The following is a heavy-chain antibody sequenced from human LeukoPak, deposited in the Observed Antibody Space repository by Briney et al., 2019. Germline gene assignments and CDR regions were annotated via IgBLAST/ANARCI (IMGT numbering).Heavy chain of an antibody. CDR2: ISSSSSTI. J-gene: IGHJ4*02. V-gene: IGHV3-48*04. CDR1: GFTFSSFG. D-gene: IGHD3-16*02. Sequence: PGGSLRLSCAASGFTFSSFGTNWVRQAPGKGLEWISYISSSSSTIYYADSVKGRFTISRDNAKNSLYLQMDSLRAEDTAVYYCASRRLRLGELSLYFDYWGQGTLVTVSS. CDR3: ASRRLRLGELSLYFDY.